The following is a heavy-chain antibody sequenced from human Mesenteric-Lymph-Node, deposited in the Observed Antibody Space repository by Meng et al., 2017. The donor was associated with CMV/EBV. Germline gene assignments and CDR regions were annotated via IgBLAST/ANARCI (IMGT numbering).Heavy chain of an antibody. J-gene: IGHJ4*02. D-gene: IGHD2-15*01. CDR1: GYTFTGYY. V-gene: IGHV1-2*02. CDR2: INPNSGGT. CDR3: ARATIRYCSGGSCSISY. Sequence: ASVKVSCKASGYTFTGYYMHWVRQAPGQGLEWMGWINPNSGGTNYAQKFQGRVTINRDTSISTAYMELSRLRSDDTAVYYCARATIRYCSGGSCSISYWGQGTLVTVSS.